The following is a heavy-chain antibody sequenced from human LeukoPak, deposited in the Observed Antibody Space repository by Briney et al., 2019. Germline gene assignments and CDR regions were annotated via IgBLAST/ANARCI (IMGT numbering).Heavy chain of an antibody. D-gene: IGHD5-12*01. V-gene: IGHV3-30*18. CDR3: AKDRTAGYDGLVDY. Sequence: GGSLRLSCAASGFTFSNYGMHWVRQAPGKGLEWVAVISYDGSNKYYTDTVKGRFTISRDNSKNTLYLQMNSLRAEDTAVYYCAKDRTAGYDGLVDYWGQGTLVTVSS. CDR2: ISYDGSNK. J-gene: IGHJ4*02. CDR1: GFTFSNYG.